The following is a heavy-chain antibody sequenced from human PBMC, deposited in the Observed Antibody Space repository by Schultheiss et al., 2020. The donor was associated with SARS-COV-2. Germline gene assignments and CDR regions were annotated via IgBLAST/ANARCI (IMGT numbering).Heavy chain of an antibody. J-gene: IGHJ5*02. V-gene: IGHV3-33*01. CDR2: IWYDGSNK. Sequence: GGSLRLSCAASGFTFSNYGMHWVRQAPGKGLEWVAVIWYDGSNKYYADSVKGRFTISRDNSKNTLYLQMNSLRAEDTAVYYCARVRAGYSLNWFDPWGQGTLVTVSS. D-gene: IGHD6-13*01. CDR1: GFTFSNYG. CDR3: ARVRAGYSLNWFDP.